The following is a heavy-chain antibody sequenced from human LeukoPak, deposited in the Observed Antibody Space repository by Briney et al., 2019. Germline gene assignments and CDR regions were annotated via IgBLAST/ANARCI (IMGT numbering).Heavy chain of an antibody. CDR3: ARHQNQAYYCDSSGWFDP. Sequence: PSETLSLTCTVSGGSISSYYWSWIRQPPGKGLEWIGYIYYSGSTNYNPSLKSRVTISVDTSKNQFSLKLSSVTAADTAVYYCARHQNQAYYCDSSGWFDPWGQGTLVTVSS. CDR2: IYYSGST. D-gene: IGHD3-22*01. J-gene: IGHJ5*02. V-gene: IGHV4-59*08. CDR1: GGSISSYY.